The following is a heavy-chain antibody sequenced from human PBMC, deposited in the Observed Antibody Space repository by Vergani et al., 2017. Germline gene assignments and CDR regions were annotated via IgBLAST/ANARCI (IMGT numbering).Heavy chain of an antibody. CDR1: GYTFTAYY. D-gene: IGHD3-9*01. J-gene: IGHJ4*02. CDR2: ISPDGFST. Sequence: QVQLVQSGAEVGKPGASVKISCKASGYTFTAYYIHWVRQVPEQGLEWVGVISPDGFSTFYAQKVQGRVTLTRDTSTSTVYGEVTSLRSDDTAVYYCAREPPLTGFFDYWGQGTLVTVSS. V-gene: IGHV1-46*03. CDR3: AREPPLTGFFDY.